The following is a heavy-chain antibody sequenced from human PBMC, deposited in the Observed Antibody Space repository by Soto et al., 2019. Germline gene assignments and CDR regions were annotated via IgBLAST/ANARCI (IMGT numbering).Heavy chain of an antibody. CDR3: ARDVFSGWYGDYFDY. D-gene: IGHD6-19*01. CDR2: IYYSGST. J-gene: IGHJ4*02. Sequence: ASETLSLTCPVSGGSVSSGSYYWSWIRQPPGKGPEWIGYIYYSGSTNYNPSLKSRVTISVDTSKNQFSLKLSSVTAADTAVYYCARDVFSGWYGDYFDYWGQGTLVTVSS. V-gene: IGHV4-61*01. CDR1: GGSVSSGSYY.